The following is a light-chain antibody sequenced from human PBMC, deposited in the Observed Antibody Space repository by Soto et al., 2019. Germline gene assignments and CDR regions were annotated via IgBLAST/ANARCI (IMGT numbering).Light chain of an antibody. Sequence: QSALTQPRSVSGSPEQSVTISCTGTSSDVGAYNYVSWYQQHPGKVPKLMIYDVSRRPSGVPDRFSGSKSGNTASLTISGLQADDEPDYYCCSYAGSYTLVFGGGTKLTVL. CDR1: SSDVGAYNY. J-gene: IGLJ3*02. CDR2: DVS. CDR3: CSYAGSYTLV. V-gene: IGLV2-11*01.